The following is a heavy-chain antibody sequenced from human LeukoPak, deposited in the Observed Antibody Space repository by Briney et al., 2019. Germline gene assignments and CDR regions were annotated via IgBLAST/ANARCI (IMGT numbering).Heavy chain of an antibody. J-gene: IGHJ4*02. CDR2: INPNSGGT. Sequence: ASVKVSCKASGYTFTGYYMHWVRQAPGQGLEWMGWINPNSGGTNFAQKFQGWVTMTRDTSISTAYMDLSRLRSGDTAVYYCVRDASSGSRYFDFWGQGTLVTVSS. V-gene: IGHV1-2*04. CDR3: VRDASSGSRYFDF. D-gene: IGHD6-25*01. CDR1: GYTFTGYY.